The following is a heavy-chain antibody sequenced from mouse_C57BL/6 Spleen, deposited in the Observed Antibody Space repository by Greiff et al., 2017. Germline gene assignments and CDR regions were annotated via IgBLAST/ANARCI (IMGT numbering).Heavy chain of an antibody. CDR1: GFTFSDYG. V-gene: IGHV5-17*01. D-gene: IGHD1-1*01. CDR3: ARPSDYYGSSYYAMDY. J-gene: IGHJ4*01. Sequence: EVKLMESGGGLVKPGGSLKLSCAASGFTFSDYGMHWVRQAPEKGLEWVAYISSGSSTIYYADTVKGRFHISIDNAMNTLFLQMTSLRSEDTAMFYCARPSDYYGSSYYAMDYWGQGTSVTVSS. CDR2: ISSGSSTI.